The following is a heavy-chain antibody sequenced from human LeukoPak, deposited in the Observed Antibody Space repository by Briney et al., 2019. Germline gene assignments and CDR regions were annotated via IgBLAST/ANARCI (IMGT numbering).Heavy chain of an antibody. Sequence: SGTLSLTCAVSGGSISSSNWWSGGCQPAGKGLEGIGEIYHSGSTNYNPSLKSRVTISVDKSKNQFSLKLSSVTAADTAVYYCARVKTLSGVGNYWGQGTLVTTSS. V-gene: IGHV4-4*02. CDR3: ARVKTLSGVGNY. J-gene: IGHJ4*02. CDR1: GGSISSSNW. D-gene: IGHD1-26*01. CDR2: IYHSGST.